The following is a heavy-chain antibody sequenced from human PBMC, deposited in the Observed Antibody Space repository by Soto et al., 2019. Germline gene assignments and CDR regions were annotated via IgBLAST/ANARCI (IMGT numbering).Heavy chain of an antibody. CDR1: GGSISSGGYS. CDR2: IYHSGST. Sequence: QLQLQESGSGLVKPSQTLSLTCAVSGGSISSGGYSWSWIRQPPGKGLEWIGYIYHSGSTYYNPSLTSRVTISVDRTNSRFCLKLSSVTAADTAVYYCASSYFTGTTMGYWGQGTRVTVSS. CDR3: ASSYFTGTTMGY. V-gene: IGHV4-30-2*01. D-gene: IGHD4-17*01. J-gene: IGHJ4*02.